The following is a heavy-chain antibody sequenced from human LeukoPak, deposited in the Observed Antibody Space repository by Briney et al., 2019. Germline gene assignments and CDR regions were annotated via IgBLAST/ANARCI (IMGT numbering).Heavy chain of an antibody. Sequence: SETLSLTCTVSVGSITSYYWSWIRQPPGKGLEWIGYIYHSGTTNYNPSLKSRVTISADTSKSQFSLKLSSVTAADTAVYYCAQKAPYSPGYSQDWGQGTLVTVSS. J-gene: IGHJ1*01. V-gene: IGHV4-59*01. CDR1: VGSITSYY. D-gene: IGHD2-15*01. CDR3: AQKAPYSPGYSQD. CDR2: IYHSGTT.